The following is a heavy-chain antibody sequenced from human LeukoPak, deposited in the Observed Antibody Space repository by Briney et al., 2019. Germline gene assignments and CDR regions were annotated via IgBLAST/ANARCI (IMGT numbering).Heavy chain of an antibody. CDR3: AKELDTMFFDY. D-gene: IGHD3-10*02. CDR2: AGWAGGTT. V-gene: IGHV3-43*01. Sequence: PGGSLRLSCATSGFNFDRYTIHWDRQAPGKGLEWVSLAGWAGGTTFYSDSVRGRFTISRDSGRKSVYLQMNSLTTDDTAFYFCAKELDTMFFDYWGQGALVTVSS. CDR1: GFNFDRYT. J-gene: IGHJ4*02.